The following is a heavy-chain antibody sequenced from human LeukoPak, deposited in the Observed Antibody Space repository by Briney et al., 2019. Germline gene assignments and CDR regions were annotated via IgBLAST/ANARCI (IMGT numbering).Heavy chain of an antibody. Sequence: GGSLRLSCAASGFTFSSYGMHWVRQAPGKGLEWVAFIRYDGSNKYYADSVKGRFTISRDNAKNSLYLQMNSLRAEDTAVYYCARDPSAEIRFLEWLSPGAFDIWGQGTMVTVSS. V-gene: IGHV3-30*02. CDR1: GFTFSSYG. J-gene: IGHJ3*02. CDR2: IRYDGSNK. D-gene: IGHD3-3*01. CDR3: ARDPSAEIRFLEWLSPGAFDI.